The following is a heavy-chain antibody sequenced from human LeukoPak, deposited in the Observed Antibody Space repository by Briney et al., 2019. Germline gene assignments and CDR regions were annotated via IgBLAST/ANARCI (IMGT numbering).Heavy chain of an antibody. CDR1: GGSISSGSYY. D-gene: IGHD6-13*01. V-gene: IGHV4-61*02. Sequence: PSETLSLTCTVSGGSISSGSYYWSWIRQPAGKGLEWIGRIYTSGSTNYNPSLKSRVTISVDTSKNQFSLKLSSVTAADTAVYYCARHAGDGPEPGPGVIAAAGYFDYWGQGTLVTVSS. CDR2: IYTSGST. CDR3: ARHAGDGPEPGPGVIAAAGYFDY. J-gene: IGHJ4*02.